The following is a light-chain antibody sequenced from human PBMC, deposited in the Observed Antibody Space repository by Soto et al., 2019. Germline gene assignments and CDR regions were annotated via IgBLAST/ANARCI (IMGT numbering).Light chain of an antibody. CDR2: EVS. J-gene: IGLJ1*01. Sequence: QSAVTQPPSWPGSPGQSITISCTGTSSDVGGYNAASWSQHHPGKAPKLLIDEVSNRPSGVCTRLSGSKSGNTASQTISGLQAEDEADYYCSSYTTSSTLLYVFVTGTKLTVL. CDR1: SSDVGGYNA. V-gene: IGLV2-14*01. CDR3: SSYTTSSTLLYV.